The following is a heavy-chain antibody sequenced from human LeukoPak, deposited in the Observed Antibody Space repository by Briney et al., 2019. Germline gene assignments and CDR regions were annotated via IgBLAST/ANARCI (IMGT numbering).Heavy chain of an antibody. CDR3: AKGIRPYYYYGMDV. Sequence: ARTLRLSCAASGVTFRNYGMHWVRQAQRKGLDRVSAISAGGGSTYYADSVKGRFTISRDNSKNTLYMQMNSLGAEDTAVYYCAKGIRPYYYYGMDVWGQGTTVTVSS. CDR2: ISAGGGST. V-gene: IGHV3-23*01. J-gene: IGHJ6*02. CDR1: GVTFRNYG. D-gene: IGHD3-3*02.